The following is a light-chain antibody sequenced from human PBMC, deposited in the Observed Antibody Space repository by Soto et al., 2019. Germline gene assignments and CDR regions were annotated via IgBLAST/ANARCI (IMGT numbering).Light chain of an antibody. J-gene: IGKJ2*01. CDR1: QSVSSSY. CDR3: LQYGSSPYT. Sequence: EIVLTQSPGTLSLSPGERATLSCRASQSVSSSYFAWYQQTPGQAPRPLIYGASSRTTGITDRFSGSGSGTDFTLTISRLEPEDFEVYYCLQYGSSPYTFGQGTKLEIK. V-gene: IGKV3-20*01. CDR2: GAS.